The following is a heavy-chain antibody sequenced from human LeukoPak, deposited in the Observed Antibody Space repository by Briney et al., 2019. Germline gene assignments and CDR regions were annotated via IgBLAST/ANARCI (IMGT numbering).Heavy chain of an antibody. CDR3: ATAFGAVDFDY. CDR1: GYTFTGYY. V-gene: IGHV1-2*02. CDR2: INPNSGGT. Sequence: SVKVSCKASGYTFTGYYMHWVRQVPGQGLEWMGWINPNSGGTNYAQKFQGRVTMTRDTSISTAYMDLSSLRSDDTAVYYCATAFGAVDFDYWGQGTLVTVSS. J-gene: IGHJ4*02. D-gene: IGHD3-3*01.